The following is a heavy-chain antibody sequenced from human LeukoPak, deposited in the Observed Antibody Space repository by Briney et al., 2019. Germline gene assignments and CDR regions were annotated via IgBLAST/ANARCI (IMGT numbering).Heavy chain of an antibody. Sequence: GGSLRLSCAASGFTFSSYDMHWVRQATGKGLEWVSAIGTAGDTYYPGSVKGRFTISRENAKNSLYLQMNSLRAGDTAVYYCARGCSSTSCYHYYYYMDVWGKGTTVTVSS. D-gene: IGHD2-2*01. CDR1: GFTFSSYD. CDR3: ARGCSSTSCYHYYYYMDV. J-gene: IGHJ6*03. V-gene: IGHV3-13*01. CDR2: IGTAGDT.